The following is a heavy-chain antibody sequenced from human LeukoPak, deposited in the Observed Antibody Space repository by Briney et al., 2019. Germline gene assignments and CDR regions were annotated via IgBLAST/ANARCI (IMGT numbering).Heavy chain of an antibody. V-gene: IGHV4-38-2*02. CDR3: ARGQGATVPQVGKNWFDH. Sequence: PSETLSLTCTVSGYSISSGYYWGWIRQPPGKGLEWIGSIYHSGSTYYNPSLTSRFILSVDTSKNQFSLKLISVTVADTAIYYCARGQGATVPQVGKNWFDHWGQGTRVTVSS. CDR2: IYHSGST. J-gene: IGHJ5*02. D-gene: IGHD1-26*01. CDR1: GYSISSGYY.